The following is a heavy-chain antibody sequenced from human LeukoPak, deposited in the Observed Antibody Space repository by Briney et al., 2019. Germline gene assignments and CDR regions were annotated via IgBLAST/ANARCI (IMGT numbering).Heavy chain of an antibody. CDR3: ARVSYEDYYYMDV. V-gene: IGHV1-46*01. CDR2: INPSGGST. CDR1: GYTFTGYY. D-gene: IGHD3-16*02. J-gene: IGHJ6*03. Sequence: ASVKVSCKASGYTFTGYYMHWVRQAPGQGLEWMGLINPSGGSTRYTQKFQGRVTMTRDTPTSTAYMELSSLRSEDTAVYYCARVSYEDYYYMDVWGKGTTVTISS.